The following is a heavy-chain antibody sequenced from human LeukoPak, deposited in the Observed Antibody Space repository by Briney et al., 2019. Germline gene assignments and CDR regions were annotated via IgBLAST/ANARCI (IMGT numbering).Heavy chain of an antibody. D-gene: IGHD3-22*01. Sequence: LRLSCAASGFTFSSYAMSWIRQPPGKGLEWIGYIYHSGSTYYNPSLKSRVTISVDRSKNQFSLKLSSVTAADTAVYYCARAIDYYYYYMDVWGKGTTVTVSS. V-gene: IGHV4-30-2*01. J-gene: IGHJ6*03. CDR2: IYHSGST. CDR1: GFTFSSYA. CDR3: ARAIDYYYYYMDV.